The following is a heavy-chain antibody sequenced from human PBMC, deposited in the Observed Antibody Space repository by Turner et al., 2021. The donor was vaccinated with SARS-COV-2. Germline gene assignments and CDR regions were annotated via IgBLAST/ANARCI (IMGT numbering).Heavy chain of an antibody. CDR2: IYYSGST. J-gene: IGHJ4*02. Sequence: QVQLQESGPGLVKPSETLSLTCTVPGGSISSYYWSWIRQPPGKGLEWIAYIYYSGSTNYNPSLKSRVTISVDTFKNQFSLKLSSVTAADTAVFYCARGSPQGWYVPVFDYWGQGTLVTVSS. V-gene: IGHV4-59*08. CDR3: ARGSPQGWYVPVFDY. D-gene: IGHD6-19*01. CDR1: GGSISSYY.